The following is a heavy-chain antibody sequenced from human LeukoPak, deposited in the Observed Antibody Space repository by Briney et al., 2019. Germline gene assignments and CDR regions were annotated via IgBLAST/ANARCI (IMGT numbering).Heavy chain of an antibody. CDR2: VRYDGSSE. Sequence: GGSLRLSCAASGFTFSSYGMHWVRQAPGKGLEWVAFVRYDGSSEYYADSVKGRFTISRDNSKNTLYLQMNSLRAEDTAVYYCAKDPGPAAIPRYMDVWGKGTTVTVSS. CDR1: GFTFSSYG. J-gene: IGHJ6*03. CDR3: AKDPGPAAIPRYMDV. V-gene: IGHV3-30*02. D-gene: IGHD2-2*02.